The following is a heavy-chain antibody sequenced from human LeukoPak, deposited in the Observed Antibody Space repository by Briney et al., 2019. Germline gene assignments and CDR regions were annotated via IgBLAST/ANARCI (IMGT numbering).Heavy chain of an antibody. J-gene: IGHJ6*03. D-gene: IGHD6-13*01. CDR1: GFTFSSYS. CDR2: ISSSSSYI. V-gene: IGHV3-21*04. Sequence: PGGSLRLSCAASGFTFSSYSVNWVRQAPGKGLEWVSAISSSSSYIYYADSVKGRFTISRDNAKNSLYLQMNSLKTEDTAVYYCTRHAGTGYYYYMDVWGKGTTVTVSS. CDR3: TRHAGTGYYYYMDV.